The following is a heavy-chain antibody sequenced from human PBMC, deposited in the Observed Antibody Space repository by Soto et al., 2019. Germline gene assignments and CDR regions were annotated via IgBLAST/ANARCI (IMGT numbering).Heavy chain of an antibody. V-gene: IGHV5-10-1*01. Sequence: GESLKISCKGSGYSFTSYWISWVRQMPGKGLEWMGRIDPSDSYTNYSPSFQGHVTISADKSISTAYLQWSSLKASDTAMYYCARLVNIIISCYYYDCYFDPWARRPLLTVSS. CDR2: IDPSDSYT. J-gene: IGHJ2*01. CDR1: GYSFTSYW. D-gene: IGHD3-22*01. CDR3: ARLVNIIISCYYYDCYFDP.